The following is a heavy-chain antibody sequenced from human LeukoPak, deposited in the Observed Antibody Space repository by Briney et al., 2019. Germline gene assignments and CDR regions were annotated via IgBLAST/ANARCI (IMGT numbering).Heavy chain of an antibody. D-gene: IGHD2-2*01. Sequence: GASVKGSCKASGYAFTSNYMHWVRQAPGQGLEWMGWINPNSGGANSAQKFQGRVTMTRDTSISTAYMELRRLRSDDTAVYYCARGLSLSSSPGGFYWGQGTLVTVSS. J-gene: IGHJ4*02. V-gene: IGHV1-2*02. CDR3: ARGLSLSSSPGGFY. CDR2: INPNSGGA. CDR1: GYAFTSNY.